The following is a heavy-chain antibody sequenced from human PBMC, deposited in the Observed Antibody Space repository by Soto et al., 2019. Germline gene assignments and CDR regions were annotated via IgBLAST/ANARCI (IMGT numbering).Heavy chain of an antibody. CDR1: GDSISRYY. CDR2: IYYSGET. D-gene: IGHD3-10*01. V-gene: IGHV4-59*01. CDR3: ARDQGGEFLKGSGMDV. J-gene: IGHJ6*02. Sequence: QVQLQESGPGLEKPSETLSLTCTVSGDSISRYYWSWIRLSPGKGLEWIGYIYYSGETNYNPSVKSRVTISVDRTKNQFSLKLSSVTAADTAVYYCARDQGGEFLKGSGMDVWGQGTTVTVSS.